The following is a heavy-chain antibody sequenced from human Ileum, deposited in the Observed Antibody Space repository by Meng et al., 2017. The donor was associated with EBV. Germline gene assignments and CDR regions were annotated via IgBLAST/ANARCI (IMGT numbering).Heavy chain of an antibody. V-gene: IGHV4-4*02. CDR3: ARADKVRFDY. CDR2: IYHSGST. J-gene: IGHJ4*02. Sequence: QVELQGSGPGRVKPLGTLSLTCAVSGGSMGSTNWWSWVRQPPGKGLEWIGEIYHSGSTNYNPSLKSRVSISVDKSKNQFSLKLSSVTAADTAVYYCARADKVRFDYWGQGTLVTVSS. CDR1: GGSMGSTNW.